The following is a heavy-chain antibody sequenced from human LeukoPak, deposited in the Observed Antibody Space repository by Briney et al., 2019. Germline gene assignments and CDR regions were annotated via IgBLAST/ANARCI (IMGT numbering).Heavy chain of an antibody. CDR1: GLTFSSYG. CDR3: AKDEATVVTPPYHFYYGMDV. CDR2: ISYDGSNK. J-gene: IGHJ6*02. Sequence: GGSLRLSCAASGLTFSSYGMHGVRQAPGKGLEWVAVISYDGSNKYYADSVKGRFTISRDNSKNTLYLKMNSLRAEDTAVYYCAKDEATVVTPPYHFYYGMDVWGQGTTVTVSS. V-gene: IGHV3-30*18. D-gene: IGHD4-23*01.